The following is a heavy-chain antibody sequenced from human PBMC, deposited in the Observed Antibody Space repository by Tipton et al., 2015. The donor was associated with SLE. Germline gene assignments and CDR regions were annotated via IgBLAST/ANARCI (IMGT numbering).Heavy chain of an antibody. J-gene: IGHJ4*02. CDR1: GGSIISYY. CDR3: ARDQVGVGDFDY. CDR2: SYYNGNT. D-gene: IGHD3-16*01. Sequence: TLSLTCTVSGGSIISYYWTWIRQPPGKGLEWIGFSYYNGNTKSNPSLKSRVLISVDTSKNQFSLKLNSVTAADTAVYYCARDQVGVGDFDYWGQGALVTVSS. V-gene: IGHV4-59*12.